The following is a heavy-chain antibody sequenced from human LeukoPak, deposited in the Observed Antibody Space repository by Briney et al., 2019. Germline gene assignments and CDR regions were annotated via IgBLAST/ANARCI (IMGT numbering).Heavy chain of an antibody. Sequence: PSETLSLTCTVSGGSISSYYWSWIRQPPGKGLEWIGYIYYSGSTNYDPSLKSRVTISVDTSKNQFSLKLSSVTAADTAVYYCARGTWAGYFDYWGQGTLVTVSS. J-gene: IGHJ4*02. CDR2: IYYSGST. V-gene: IGHV4-59*01. D-gene: IGHD6-19*01. CDR3: ARGTWAGYFDY. CDR1: GGSISSYY.